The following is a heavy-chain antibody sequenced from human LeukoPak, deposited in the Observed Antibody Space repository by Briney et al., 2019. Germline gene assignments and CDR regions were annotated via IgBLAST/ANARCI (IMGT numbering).Heavy chain of an antibody. D-gene: IGHD6-13*01. Sequence: PSETLSLTCTVSGGSISSYYWSWIRQPAGKGLEWIGRIYTSGSTNYNPSLKSRVTMSVDTSKNQFSLKLSSVTAADTAVYYCARDRGIAAAGTPTQRFDPWGPGTLVNVSS. CDR2: IYTSGST. CDR3: ARDRGIAAAGTPTQRFDP. J-gene: IGHJ5*02. V-gene: IGHV4-4*07. CDR1: GGSISSYY.